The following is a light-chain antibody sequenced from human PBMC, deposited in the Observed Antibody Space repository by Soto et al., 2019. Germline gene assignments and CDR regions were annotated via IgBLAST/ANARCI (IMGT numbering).Light chain of an antibody. J-gene: IGLJ2*01. CDR2: STN. V-gene: IGLV8-61*01. CDR1: SGSVSATYY. Sequence: QTVVTQEPSFSVSPGGTVTLTCGWSSGSVSATYYPSWYQQTPGQAPRTLIYSTNTRSSGVPDRFSGSILGNKAALTITGAQADDESDYYCVLYMGSGIPVFGGGTKLTVL. CDR3: VLYMGSGIPV.